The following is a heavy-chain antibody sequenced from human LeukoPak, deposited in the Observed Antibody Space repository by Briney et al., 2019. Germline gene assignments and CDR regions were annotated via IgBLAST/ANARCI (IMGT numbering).Heavy chain of an antibody. V-gene: IGHV3-30*18. Sequence: PGTSLRLSCAASGFTFSSYGMHWVRQAPGKGLEWVAVISYDGSNKYYADSVKGRFTISRDNSKNTLYLQMNSLRAEDTAVYYCAKVPDGYSYGLDYWGQGTLVTVSS. J-gene: IGHJ4*02. CDR3: AKVPDGYSYGLDY. CDR2: ISYDGSNK. D-gene: IGHD5-18*01. CDR1: GFTFSSYG.